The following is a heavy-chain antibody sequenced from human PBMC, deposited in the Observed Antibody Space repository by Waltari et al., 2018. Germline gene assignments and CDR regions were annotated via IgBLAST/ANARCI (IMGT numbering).Heavy chain of an antibody. J-gene: IGHJ4*02. CDR3: ASAPSHFHALTGYYNILSY. CDR2: VNPNSGAT. V-gene: IGHV1-8*02. CDR1: GYTFINYE. Sequence: QVQLVQSGAEVLRPGASVKVSCQASGYTFINYEINWLRQAAGQGLEWMGWVNPNSGATAYAQKFQGRITMTWDTSISTAYMEMSNLRSDDTAVYYCASAPSHFHALTGYYNILSYWGQGTLVTVSS. D-gene: IGHD3-9*01.